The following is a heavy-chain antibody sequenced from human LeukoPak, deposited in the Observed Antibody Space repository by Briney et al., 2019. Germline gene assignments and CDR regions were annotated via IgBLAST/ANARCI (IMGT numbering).Heavy chain of an antibody. D-gene: IGHD1-26*01. CDR1: GFTFNIYG. CDR3: ARGEGHNSGSSLN. J-gene: IGHJ4*02. Sequence: GRSLRLSCAASGFTFNIYGMHWVRQAPGKGLEWVAVIWYDGSNKYYADSVKGRFTIYRDNSKNTLYLQMNSLRAEDTAVYYCARGEGHNSGSSLNWGQGTLVTVSS. V-gene: IGHV3-33*01. CDR2: IWYDGSNK.